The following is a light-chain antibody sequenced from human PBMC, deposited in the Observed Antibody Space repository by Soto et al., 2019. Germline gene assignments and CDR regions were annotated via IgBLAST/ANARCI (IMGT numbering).Light chain of an antibody. CDR2: LNSDGSH. Sequence: QSVLTQSPSASASLGASVKLTCTLSSGHSSYAIAWHQQQPEKGPRYLMKLNSDGSHSKGDGTPDRFSGSSSGAERYLTISSLPSEDEADYYCQTWGTGIRVFGGGTKVTVL. V-gene: IGLV4-69*01. CDR1: SGHSSYA. CDR3: QTWGTGIRV. J-gene: IGLJ2*01.